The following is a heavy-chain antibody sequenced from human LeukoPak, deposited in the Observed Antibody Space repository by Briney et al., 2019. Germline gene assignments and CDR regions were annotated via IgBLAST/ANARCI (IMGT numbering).Heavy chain of an antibody. D-gene: IGHD3-10*01. J-gene: IGHJ4*02. Sequence: GRSLRLSCAASGFTFDDYAMHWVRQAPGKGLEWVSGISWNSGSIGYADSMKGRFTISRDNAKNSLYLQMNGLRSEDTALYYCAKDRALRGRGLYYFDYWGQGTLVTVSS. CDR3: AKDRALRGRGLYYFDY. CDR1: GFTFDDYA. CDR2: ISWNSGSI. V-gene: IGHV3-9*01.